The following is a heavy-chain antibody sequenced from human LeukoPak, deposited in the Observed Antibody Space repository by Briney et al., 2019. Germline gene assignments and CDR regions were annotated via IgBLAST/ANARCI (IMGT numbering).Heavy chain of an antibody. J-gene: IGHJ4*02. V-gene: IGHV3-23*01. D-gene: IGHD3-22*01. CDR3: AKNTVRSGYYFDY. CDR1: GFTVSSNY. Sequence: PGGSLRLSCAASGFTVSSNYMSWVRQAPGKGLEWVSAISASATNTYYADSVKGRFTISRDNSKNTLYLQLSSLTAEDTALYFCAKNTVRSGYYFDYWGQGTLVTVSS. CDR2: ISASATNT.